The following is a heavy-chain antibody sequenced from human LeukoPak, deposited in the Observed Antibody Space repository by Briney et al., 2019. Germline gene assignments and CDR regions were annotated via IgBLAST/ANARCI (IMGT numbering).Heavy chain of an antibody. V-gene: IGHV1-69*13. D-gene: IGHD3-10*01. CDR3: AMVRGDRVPDYFDY. CDR1: GGTFSSYA. J-gene: IGHJ4*02. CDR2: IIPIFGTA. Sequence: GASVKVSCKASGGTFSSYAISWVRQAPGQGLEWMGGIIPIFGTANYAQKFQGRVTITADESTSTAYMELSSLRSEDTAVYYCAMVRGDRVPDYFDYWGQETLVTVSS.